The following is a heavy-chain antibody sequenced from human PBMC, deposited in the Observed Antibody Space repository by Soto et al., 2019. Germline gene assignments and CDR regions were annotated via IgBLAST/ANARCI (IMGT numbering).Heavy chain of an antibody. CDR1: GGSIISYC. D-gene: IGHD3-10*01. Sequence: PSETLSLTCTVSGGSIISYCWSWIRQPPGKGLEWIGYIYYSGSTNYNPSLKSRVTISVDTSKNQFSLKLSSVTAADTAVYYCARAGTTMVRGVISGWFDPWGQGTLVTVSS. CDR3: ARAGTTMVRGVISGWFDP. V-gene: IGHV4-59*01. CDR2: IYYSGST. J-gene: IGHJ5*02.